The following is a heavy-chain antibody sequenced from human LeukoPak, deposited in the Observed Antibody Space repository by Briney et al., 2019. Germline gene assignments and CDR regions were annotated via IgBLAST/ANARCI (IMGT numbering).Heavy chain of an antibody. CDR1: GYTFTSYD. J-gene: IGHJ4*02. CDR2: IIPIFDTG. CDR3: ARTYYYDSSGYYFDY. Sequence: ASVKVSCKASGYTFTSYDINWVRQATGQGLEWMGGIIPIFDTGNYAQKFQGRLTITADESTSTAYMELSSLRSEDTAVYYCARTYYYDSSGYYFDYWGQGTLVTVSS. V-gene: IGHV1-69*13. D-gene: IGHD3-22*01.